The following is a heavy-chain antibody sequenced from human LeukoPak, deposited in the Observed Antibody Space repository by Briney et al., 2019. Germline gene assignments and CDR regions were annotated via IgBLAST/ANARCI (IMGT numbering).Heavy chain of an antibody. V-gene: IGHV4-34*01. Sequence: SETLSLTCAVYGGSFSGYYWSWIRQPPGKGLEWIGEINHSGSTNYNPSLKSRVTISVDTSKNQFSLKLSSVTAADTAVYYCARYRRYCSSTSWSCGSLRFDYWGQGTLVTVSS. CDR2: INHSGST. CDR3: ARYRRYCSSTSWSCGSLRFDY. CDR1: GGSFSGYY. J-gene: IGHJ4*02. D-gene: IGHD2-2*01.